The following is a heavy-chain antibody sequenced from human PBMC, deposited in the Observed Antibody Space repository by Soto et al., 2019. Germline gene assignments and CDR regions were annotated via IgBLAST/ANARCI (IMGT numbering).Heavy chain of an antibody. V-gene: IGHV4-31*03. CDR1: AGSISTINYY. J-gene: IGHJ3*01. CDR3: ARSAQWDGFDP. Sequence: QVQLQESGPGLVRPSQTLSLTCTVSAGSISTINYYWSWIRQHPEKGLEWIGYISYSGSTFYHSALKSRVTISLDTSKKQFSPTLTSVTAADTAVYYCARSAQWDGFDPWGQGTMVNVSS. D-gene: IGHD2-8*01. CDR2: ISYSGST.